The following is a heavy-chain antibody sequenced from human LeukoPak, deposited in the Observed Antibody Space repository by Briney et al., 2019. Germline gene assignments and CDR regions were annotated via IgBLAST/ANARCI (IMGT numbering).Heavy chain of an antibody. CDR3: ARDWGGCSGGSCSGWFDP. CDR2: IYSDGTT. Sequence: GGSLRLSCSVSGFTVSSNYMTWVRQAPGKGLEWVSVIYSDGTTYYADSVKGRFTISRDNSKDTLYLQMNSLRAEDTAMYYCARDWGGCSGGSCSGWFDPWGQGTLVTVSS. CDR1: GFTVSSNY. J-gene: IGHJ5*02. D-gene: IGHD2-15*01. V-gene: IGHV3-53*01.